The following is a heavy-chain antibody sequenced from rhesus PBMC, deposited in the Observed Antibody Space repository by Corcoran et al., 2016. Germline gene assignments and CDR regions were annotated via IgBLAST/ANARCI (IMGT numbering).Heavy chain of an antibody. J-gene: IGHJ5-1*01. CDR1: GGSIRSSY. CDR3: VRDRGSVDTPNRFDV. V-gene: IGHV4-169*02. Sequence: QLQLQESGPGLVKPSATLSVTCAVSGGSIRSSYWSWIRQAPGPGLEWIGYIYGSGSSTNYNPSHKSRVTLSVDTSKNQFSLKLSSVTAADTAVYYCVRDRGSVDTPNRFDVWGPGVLVTVSS. D-gene: IGHD5-12*01. CDR2: IYGSGSST.